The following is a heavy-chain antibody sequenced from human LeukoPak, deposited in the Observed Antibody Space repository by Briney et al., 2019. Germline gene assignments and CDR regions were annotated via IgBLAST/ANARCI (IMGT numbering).Heavy chain of an antibody. J-gene: IGHJ4*02. CDR2: IIPIFGTA. Sequence: ASVKVSCKASGGTFSSYAISWVRQAPGQGLEWVGGIIPIFGTANYAQKFQGRVTITADESTSTAYMELSSLRSEDTAVYYCARDVVSGDHGQWGQGTLVTVSS. CDR1: GGTFSSYA. CDR3: ARDVVSGDHGQ. V-gene: IGHV1-69*13. D-gene: IGHD2-15*01.